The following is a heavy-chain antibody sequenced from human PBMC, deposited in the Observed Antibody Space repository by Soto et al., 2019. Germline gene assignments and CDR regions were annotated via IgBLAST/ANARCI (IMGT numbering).Heavy chain of an antibody. CDR3: AHRPGYCSTTSCYDFDY. CDR1: GFSLSTSGVG. CDR2: IYWDDDK. J-gene: IGHJ4*02. V-gene: IGHV2-5*02. D-gene: IGHD2-2*03. Sequence: QITLKESGPTLVKPTQTLTLTCTFSGFSLSTSGVGVGWIRQPPGKALEWLALIYWDDDKRYSPSLKSRLTITKDTSKNQVVLTMTNRDHVDTATYYCAHRPGYCSTTSCYDFDYWGQGTLVTVSS.